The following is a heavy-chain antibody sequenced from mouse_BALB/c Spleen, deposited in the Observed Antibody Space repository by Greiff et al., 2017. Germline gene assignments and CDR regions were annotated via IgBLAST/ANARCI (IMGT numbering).Heavy chain of an antibody. CDR2: ISSGGSYT. D-gene: IGHD3-1*01. V-gene: IGHV5-9-4*01. CDR1: GFTFSSYA. Sequence: EVKLVESGGGLVKPGGSLKLSCAASGFTFSSYAMSWVRQSPEKRLEWVAEISSGGSYTYYPDTVTGRFTISRDNAKNTLYLEMSSLRSEDTAMYYCARDWRSGFDYWGQGTTLTVSS. J-gene: IGHJ2*01. CDR3: ARDWRSGFDY.